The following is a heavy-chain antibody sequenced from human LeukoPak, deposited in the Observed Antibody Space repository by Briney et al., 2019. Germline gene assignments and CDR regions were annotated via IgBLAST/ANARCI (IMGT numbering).Heavy chain of an antibody. CDR3: AKDPYSGSGDGFDY. V-gene: IGHV3-23*01. D-gene: IGHD3-10*01. J-gene: IGHJ4*02. CDR1: GXTFNNYA. CDR2: ISGTGGST. Sequence: GGSLRLSCAASGXTFNNYAMSWVRQAPGKGLEWVSAISGTGGSTYYADSVKGRFTISRDNSKNTLYLQMNSLRAEDTAVYYCAKDPYSGSGDGFDYWGQGTLVTVSS.